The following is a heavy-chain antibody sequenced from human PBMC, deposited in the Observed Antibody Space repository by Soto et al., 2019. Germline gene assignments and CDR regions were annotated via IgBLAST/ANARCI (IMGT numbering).Heavy chain of an antibody. D-gene: IGHD3-22*01. CDR1: GHTFTSYG. Sequence: ASVKVSCKASGHTFTSYGISWVRQAPGQGLEWMGWISAYNGNTNYAQKLQGRVTMTTDTSTSTAYMELRSLRSDDTAVYYCARGVYYDSSGYSNYYYYGMDVWGQGTTVTVS. CDR2: ISAYNGNT. J-gene: IGHJ6*02. CDR3: ARGVYYDSSGYSNYYYYGMDV. V-gene: IGHV1-18*04.